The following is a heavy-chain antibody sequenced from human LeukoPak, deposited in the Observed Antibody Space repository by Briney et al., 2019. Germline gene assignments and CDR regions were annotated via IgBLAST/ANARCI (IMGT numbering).Heavy chain of an antibody. CDR1: GFTFSTYG. D-gene: IGHD3-9*01. V-gene: IGHV3-30*03. CDR3: ARAGYDILTGYYALGYYGMDV. Sequence: PGRSLRLSCVASGFTFSTYGTHWLRQAPGKGLEWVAVISYDGSNKYYADSVKGRFTISRDNSKNTLYLQMNSLRAEDTAVYYCARAGYDILTGYYALGYYGMDVWGQGTTVTVSS. CDR2: ISYDGSNK. J-gene: IGHJ6*02.